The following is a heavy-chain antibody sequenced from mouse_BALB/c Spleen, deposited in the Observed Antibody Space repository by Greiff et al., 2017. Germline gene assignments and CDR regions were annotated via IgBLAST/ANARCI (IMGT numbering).Heavy chain of an antibody. J-gene: IGHJ2*01. CDR3: ARDHYYDNYFDY. CDR2: ISSGGSYT. D-gene: IGHD2-4*01. Sequence: EVLLVESGGGLVKPGGSLKLSCAASGFTFSSYAMSWVRQSPEKRLEWVADISSGGSYTYYPDTVTGRFTISRDNAKNTLYLEMSSLRSEDTAMEYGARDHYYDNYFDYWGQGTTLTVSS. V-gene: IGHV5-9-4*01. CDR1: GFTFSSYA.